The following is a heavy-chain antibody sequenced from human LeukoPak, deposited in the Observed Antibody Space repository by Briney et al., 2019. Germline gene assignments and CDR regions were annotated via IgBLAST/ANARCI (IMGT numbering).Heavy chain of an antibody. J-gene: IGHJ4*02. Sequence: GGSLRLSCAASGFTFSSYSMNWVRQAPGKGLEWVSYISSSSSTIYYADSVKGRFTISRDNSKNTLYLQMNSLRVKDTAVYYCAKDRRASSSWYEGGDYWGQGTLVTVSS. CDR3: AKDRRASSSWYEGGDY. CDR1: GFTFSSYS. D-gene: IGHD6-13*01. CDR2: ISSSSSTI. V-gene: IGHV3-48*01.